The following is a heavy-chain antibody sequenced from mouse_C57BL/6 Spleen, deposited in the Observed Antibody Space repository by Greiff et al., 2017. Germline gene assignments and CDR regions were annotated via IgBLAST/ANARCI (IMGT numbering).Heavy chain of an antibody. CDR1: GYTFTSYG. CDR2: IYPRSGNP. D-gene: IGHD5-1*01. CDR3: ARKEYGAY. J-gene: IGHJ3*01. Sequence: VQLQQSGAELARPGASVKLSCKASGYTFTSYGISWVKQRTGQGLEWIGEIYPRSGNPYYNEKFKGKATLTADKSSSTAYMELRSLTSEDSAVYFCARKEYGAYWGQGTLVTVSA. V-gene: IGHV1-81*01.